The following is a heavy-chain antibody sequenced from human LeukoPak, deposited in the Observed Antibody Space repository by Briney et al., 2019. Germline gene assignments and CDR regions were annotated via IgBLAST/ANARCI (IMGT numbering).Heavy chain of an antibody. V-gene: IGHV3-53*01. J-gene: IGHJ4*02. Sequence: GGSLRLSCTVSGFTVSSNSMSWVRQAPGKGLEWVSFIYSDNTHYSDSVKGRFTISRDNSKNTLYLQMNSLRAEDTAVYYCAPIPGFKKYYFDYWGQGTLVTVSS. CDR1: GFTVSSNS. D-gene: IGHD2-21*01. CDR2: IYSDNT. CDR3: APIPGFKKYYFDY.